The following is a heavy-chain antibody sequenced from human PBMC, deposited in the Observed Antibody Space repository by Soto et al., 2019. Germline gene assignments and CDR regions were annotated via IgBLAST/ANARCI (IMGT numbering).Heavy chain of an antibody. CDR2: INPNTGDS. CDR3: ARDRRYYESSGAFGI. D-gene: IGHD3-22*01. V-gene: IGHV1-2*02. Sequence: ASVKVSCKASGYTFTGFYLHWVRQAPGQGLEWMGWINPNTGDSNYAQKFQGRVTMTRDMSITTAYMDLCSLRFDDTAVYYCARDRRYYESSGAFGIWAQGTMVAVSS. J-gene: IGHJ3*02. CDR1: GYTFTGFY.